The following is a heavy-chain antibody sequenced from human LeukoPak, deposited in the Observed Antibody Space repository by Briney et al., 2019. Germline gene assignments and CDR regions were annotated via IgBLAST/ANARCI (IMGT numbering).Heavy chain of an antibody. D-gene: IGHD3-22*01. CDR2: IIPIFGTA. V-gene: IGHV1-69*13. CDR1: GGTFSSYA. CDR3: ARAPYYYDSSGYAAHYYYYGMDV. Sequence: SVKVSCKASGGTFSSYAISWVRQAPGQGLEWMGGIIPIFGTANYAQKFQGRVTITADESTSTAYMELSSLRSEDTAVYYCARAPYYYDSSGYAAHYYYYGMDVWGQGATVTVSS. J-gene: IGHJ6*02.